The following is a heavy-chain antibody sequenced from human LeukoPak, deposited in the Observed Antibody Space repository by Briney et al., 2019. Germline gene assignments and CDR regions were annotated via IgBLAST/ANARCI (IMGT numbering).Heavy chain of an antibody. CDR3: ARDCSSTSCSLDY. J-gene: IGHJ4*02. CDR2: INHSGST. D-gene: IGHD2-2*01. V-gene: IGHV4-34*01. Sequence: SETLSLTCAVSGGSFSVYYWSWIRQPPGKGLEWIGEINHSGSTNYNPSLKSRVTISVDTSKNQFSLKLSSVTAADTAVYYCARDCSSTSCSLDYWGQGTLVTVSS. CDR1: GGSFSVYY.